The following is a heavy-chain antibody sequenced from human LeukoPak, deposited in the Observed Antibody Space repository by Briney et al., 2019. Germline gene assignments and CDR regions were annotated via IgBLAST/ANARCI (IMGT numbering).Heavy chain of an antibody. CDR2: IDPSDSYT. D-gene: IGHD4-17*01. Sequence: GESLKISCKGSGYSFTSYWISWVRQMPGKGLEWMGRIDPSDSYTNCSPSFQGHVTISADKSISTAYLQWSSLKASDTAMYYCARVYGDYAPEYFQHWGQGTLVTVSS. CDR3: ARVYGDYAPEYFQH. J-gene: IGHJ1*01. CDR1: GYSFTSYW. V-gene: IGHV5-10-1*01.